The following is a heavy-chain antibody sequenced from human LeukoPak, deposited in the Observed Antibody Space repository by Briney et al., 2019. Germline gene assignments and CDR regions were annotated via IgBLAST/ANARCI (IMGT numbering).Heavy chain of an antibody. Sequence: SETLSLTCTVSGCSISSGDYYWSWIRQHPGKGLEWIGNIYYSGCTYYNPSLKSRVTISVDTSKSQFSLKLSSVTAADTAVYYCAREGYDSSYYYYLDYWGQGTLVTVSS. D-gene: IGHD3-22*01. CDR1: GCSISSGDYY. J-gene: IGHJ4*02. CDR3: AREGYDSSYYYYLDY. CDR2: IYYSGCT. V-gene: IGHV4-31*03.